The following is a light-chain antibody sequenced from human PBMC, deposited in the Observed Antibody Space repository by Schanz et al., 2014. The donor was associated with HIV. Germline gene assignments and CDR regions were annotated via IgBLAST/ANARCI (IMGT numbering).Light chain of an antibody. V-gene: IGLV8-61*01. J-gene: IGLJ3*02. CDR3: VVYVGNGIRV. CDR2: STN. CDR1: SGSVSTTSY. Sequence: QAVVTQEPSLSVSPGGTVTLTCDLSSGSVSTTSYPTWYQQTPGQAPRTLIYSTNIRSSGVPHRFSGSFLGNKAALTITGAQADDESDYYCVVYVGNGIRVFGGGTKLTVL.